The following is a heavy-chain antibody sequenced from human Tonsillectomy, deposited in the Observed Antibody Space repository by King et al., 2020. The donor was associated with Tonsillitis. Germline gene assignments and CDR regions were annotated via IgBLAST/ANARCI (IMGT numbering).Heavy chain of an antibody. V-gene: IGHV3-23*04. D-gene: IGHD5-24*01. CDR3: AKGWVEMDA. CDR2: IIGGAVGT. Sequence: VQLVESGGGLVQPGGSLRLSCAASGFTFSSCAMPWVRQAPGRRLEWVSAIIGGAVGTYYADSVKGRFTISRDNSKNTLYLQMNSLRAEDTAVYYCAKGWVEMDAWGQGTLVTVSS. CDR1: GFTFSSCA. J-gene: IGHJ4*02.